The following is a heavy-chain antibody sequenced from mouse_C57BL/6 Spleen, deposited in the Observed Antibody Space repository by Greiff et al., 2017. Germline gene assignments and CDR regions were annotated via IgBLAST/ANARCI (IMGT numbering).Heavy chain of an antibody. J-gene: IGHJ1*03. CDR3: ARDDSSGYGWYFDV. V-gene: IGHV5-4*01. CDR2: ISDGGSYT. D-gene: IGHD3-2*02. CDR1: GFTFSSYA. Sequence: VMLVESGGGLVKPGGSLKLSCAASGFTFSSYAMSWVRQTPEKRLEWVATISDGGSYTYYPDNVKGRFTISRDNAKNNLYLQMSHLKSEDTAMYYCARDDSSGYGWYFDVWGTGTTVTVSS.